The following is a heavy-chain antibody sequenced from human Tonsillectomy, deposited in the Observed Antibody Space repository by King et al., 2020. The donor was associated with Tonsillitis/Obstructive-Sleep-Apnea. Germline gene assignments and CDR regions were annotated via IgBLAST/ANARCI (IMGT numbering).Heavy chain of an antibody. J-gene: IGHJ6*03. V-gene: IGHV1-69*12. CDR1: GGTFSSYA. Sequence: QLVQSVAEVKKPGCSGEVSCKASGGTFSSYAISWVRQAPGQGGVWMGGIIPIFCTANYAQKFQGRVPITADESTRTAYMELSSLRSEDTAVYYCARGTVVTRVYYMDVWGKGTTVTVSS. CDR3: ARGTVVTRVYYMDV. D-gene: IGHD4-23*01. CDR2: IIPIFCTA.